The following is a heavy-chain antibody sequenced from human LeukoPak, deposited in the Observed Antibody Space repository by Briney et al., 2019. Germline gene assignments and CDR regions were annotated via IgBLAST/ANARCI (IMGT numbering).Heavy chain of an antibody. D-gene: IGHD3-10*01. CDR1: GFTFTTFW. CDR3: AKDDVPMVRGPDAFDI. V-gene: IGHV3-74*01. CDR2: INHDGSST. J-gene: IGHJ3*02. Sequence: GGSLRLSCATSGFTFTTFWMHWVRQAPGKGLVWVSRINHDGSSTNYADSVKGRFTISRDNSKNTLYLQMNSLRAEDTAVYYCAKDDVPMVRGPDAFDIWGQGTMVTVSS.